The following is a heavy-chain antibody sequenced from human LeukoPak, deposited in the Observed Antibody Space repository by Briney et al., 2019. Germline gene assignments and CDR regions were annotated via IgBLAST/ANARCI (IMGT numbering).Heavy chain of an antibody. CDR3: ARGQGYSGYDLGYFGY. J-gene: IGHJ4*02. CDR1: GFTFDDYA. V-gene: IGHV3-43*02. Sequence: GGSLRLSCAASGFTFDDYAMHWVRQAPGKGLEWVSLISGDGGSTYYADSVKGRFTISRDNSKNSLYLQMNSLRVEDTALYYCARGQGYSGYDLGYFGYWGQGTLVTVSS. D-gene: IGHD5-12*01. CDR2: ISGDGGST.